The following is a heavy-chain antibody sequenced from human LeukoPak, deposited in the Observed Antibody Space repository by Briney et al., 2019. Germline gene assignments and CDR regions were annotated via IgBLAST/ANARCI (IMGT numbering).Heavy chain of an antibody. J-gene: IGHJ6*03. CDR1: GYTFTSYG. V-gene: IGHV1-18*01. CDR2: ISAYNGNT. Sequence: APVKVSCKASGYTFTSYGISWVRQAPGQGLEWMGWISAYNGNTNYAQKLQGRVTMTTDTSTSTAYMELRSLRSDDTAVYYCARDPPPWYYMDVWGKGTTVTVSS. CDR3: ARDPPPWYYMDV.